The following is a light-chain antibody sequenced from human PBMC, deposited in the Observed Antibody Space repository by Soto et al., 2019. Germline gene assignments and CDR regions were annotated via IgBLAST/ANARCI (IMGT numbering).Light chain of an antibody. Sequence: EIVLTQSPGTLSLSSGERATLFCRASQSVSSTYLAWYQQKPGQAPRLLIYGASSRATGIPARFSGSGSGTEFTLTISSLQSEDFAVYYCQQYTNWPPWTFGQGTKVEIK. J-gene: IGKJ1*01. CDR3: QQYTNWPPWT. V-gene: IGKV3-15*01. CDR1: QSVSSTY. CDR2: GAS.